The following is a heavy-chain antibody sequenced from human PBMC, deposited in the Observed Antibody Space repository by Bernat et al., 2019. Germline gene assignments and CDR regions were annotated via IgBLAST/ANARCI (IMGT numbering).Heavy chain of an antibody. D-gene: IGHD2-15*01. CDR2: ISGSGGST. V-gene: IGHV3-23*01. CDR3: AKYRNVVVVAAIYFDY. Sequence: EVQLLESGGGLVQPGGSLRLSCAASGFTFSSYAMSWVRQAPGKGLEWVSAISGSGGSTHYADSVKGRFTISRDNSKNTLYLQMNSLRAEDTAVYYCAKYRNVVVVAAIYFDYWGQGTLVTVSS. J-gene: IGHJ4*02. CDR1: GFTFSSYA.